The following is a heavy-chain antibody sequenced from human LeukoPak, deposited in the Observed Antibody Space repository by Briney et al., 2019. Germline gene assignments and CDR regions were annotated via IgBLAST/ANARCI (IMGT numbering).Heavy chain of an antibody. V-gene: IGHV4-34*01. J-gene: IGHJ4*02. D-gene: IGHD3-10*01. CDR1: GGSFSGYY. Sequence: SETLSLTCAVYGGSFSGYYWNWIRQPPGKGLEWIGGINHSGNTNYNPSLKSRVTISVDTSKNQFSLKLSSVTAADTAVYYCARTRYYYNSRSYGAPYYFDYWGQGTLVTVSS. CDR2: INHSGNT. CDR3: ARTRYYYNSRSYGAPYYFDY.